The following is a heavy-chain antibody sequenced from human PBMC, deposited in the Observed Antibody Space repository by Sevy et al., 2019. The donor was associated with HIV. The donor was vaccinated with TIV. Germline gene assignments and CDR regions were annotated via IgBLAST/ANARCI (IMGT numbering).Heavy chain of an antibody. J-gene: IGHJ4*02. V-gene: IGHV3-30*04. CDR2: ISYDGSIK. CDR3: AREGRDYDYIGATQHSGF. Sequence: GGSLRLSCAASGFTFSGYAMHWVRQAPGKGLEWLAVISYDGSIKSYTDSVKGGFTISRDKTKNTLLLQVNSRRPGDTAAYYCAREGRDYDYIGATQHSGFRAQGTLVTVSS. CDR1: GFTFSGYA. D-gene: IGHD3-16*01.